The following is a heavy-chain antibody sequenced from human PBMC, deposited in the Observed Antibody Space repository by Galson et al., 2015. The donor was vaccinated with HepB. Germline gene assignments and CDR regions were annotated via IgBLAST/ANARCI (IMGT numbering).Heavy chain of an antibody. CDR2: ISSSSSYI. Sequence: SLRLSCAASGFTFSSYSMNWVRQAPGKGLEWVSSISSSSSYIYYADSVKGRFTISRDNAKNSLYLQMNSLRAEDTAVYYCARDLNYDFWSGYSNWFDPWGQGTLVTVSS. CDR3: ARDLNYDFWSGYSNWFDP. J-gene: IGHJ5*02. CDR1: GFTFSSYS. D-gene: IGHD3-3*01. V-gene: IGHV3-21*01.